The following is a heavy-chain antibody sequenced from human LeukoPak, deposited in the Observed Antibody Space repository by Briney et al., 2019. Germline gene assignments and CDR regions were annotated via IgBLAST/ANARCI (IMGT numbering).Heavy chain of an antibody. CDR1: GFTFITYA. V-gene: IGHV3-23*01. D-gene: IGHD3-22*01. J-gene: IGHJ4*02. CDR3: AKVGDSSGSSPLDY. CDR2: ISGSDDST. Sequence: GGSLRLSCAASGFTFITYAMSWVRQAPGKGLEWVSGISGSDDSTYYADSVKGRFTITIDNSKNTLYLQMNSLRADDTAVYYCAKVGDSSGSSPLDYWGQGTLVTVSS.